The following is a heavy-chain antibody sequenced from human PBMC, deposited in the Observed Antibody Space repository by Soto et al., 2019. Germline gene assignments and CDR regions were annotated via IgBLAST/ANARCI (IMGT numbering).Heavy chain of an antibody. CDR2: IYYSGST. D-gene: IGHD2-2*01. CDR3: ARDAPGATYFVY. Sequence: PSETLSLTCTVSGGSISGYFWSWIRQPPGKGLEYIGYIYYSGSTYYNPSLKSRVTISVETSKTQFSLKVRSVTAADTAVYYCARDAPGATYFVYWGQGALVTVSS. V-gene: IGHV4-59*01. J-gene: IGHJ4*02. CDR1: GGSISGYF.